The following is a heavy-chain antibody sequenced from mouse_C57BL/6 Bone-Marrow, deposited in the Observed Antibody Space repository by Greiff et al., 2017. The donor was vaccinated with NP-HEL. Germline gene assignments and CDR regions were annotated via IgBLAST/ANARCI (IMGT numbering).Heavy chain of an antibody. CDR2: ISSGGSYT. CDR1: GFTFSSYG. V-gene: IGHV5-6*01. CDR3: ASPGFAY. Sequence: EVHLVESGGDLVKPGGSLKLSCAASGFTFSSYGMSWVRQTPDKRLEWVATISSGGSYTYYPDSVKGRFTISRDKAKNTLYLQMSSLKSEDTAMYYCASPGFAYWGQGTLVTVSA. J-gene: IGHJ3*01.